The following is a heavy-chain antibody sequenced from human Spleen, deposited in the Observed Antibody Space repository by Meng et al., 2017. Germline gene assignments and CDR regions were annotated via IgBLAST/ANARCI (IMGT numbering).Heavy chain of an antibody. Sequence: ASVKVSCKASGYTFTRYGISWVRQAPGQGLEWMGWISAYNGNTNFAQRFQGRVTMTTDTSTSTAYMELRSLRSDDTAVYYCARARYFYESSGHSEYFQHWGQGTLVTVSS. CDR1: GYTFTRYG. D-gene: IGHD3-22*01. V-gene: IGHV1-18*01. CDR3: ARARYFYESSGHSEYFQH. J-gene: IGHJ1*01. CDR2: ISAYNGNT.